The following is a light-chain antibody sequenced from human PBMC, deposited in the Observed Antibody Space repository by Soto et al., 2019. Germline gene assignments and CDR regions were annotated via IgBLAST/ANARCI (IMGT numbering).Light chain of an antibody. J-gene: IGKJ4*01. CDR2: NAS. CDR1: QSVGNF. Sequence: EIVLAQSPATLSLSPGERATLSCRASQSVGNFLAWYQHRPGQAPRLLILNASTRATGIPPRFSGSGSGTDFTLTISRLEPEDFAVYYCQQRRNWPLTFGGGTKV. V-gene: IGKV3-11*01. CDR3: QQRRNWPLT.